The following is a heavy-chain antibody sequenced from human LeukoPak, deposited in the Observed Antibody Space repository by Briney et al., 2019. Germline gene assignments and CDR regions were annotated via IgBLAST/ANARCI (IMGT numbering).Heavy chain of an antibody. CDR3: ARGRQVDTAMVGRNWFDP. CDR2: INPNSGGT. Sequence: ASVKVSCKASGYTFTGYYMHWVRQAPGQGLEWMGWINPNSGGTNYAQKFQGWVTMTRDTSISTAYMELSRLRSDDTAVYYCARGRQVDTAMVGRNWFDPWGRGTLVTVSS. V-gene: IGHV1-2*04. D-gene: IGHD5-18*01. J-gene: IGHJ5*02. CDR1: GYTFTGYY.